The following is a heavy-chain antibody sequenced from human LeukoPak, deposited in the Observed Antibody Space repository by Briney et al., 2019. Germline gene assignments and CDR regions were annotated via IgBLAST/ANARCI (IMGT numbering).Heavy chain of an antibody. Sequence: GGSLRLSCAASGFAFSSYAMSWVRQAPGKGLEWVSAISGSGTNTYYADSVKGRFTISRDNAKNSLYLQMNSLRAEDTAVYYCARGQQWLGAYYFDYWGQGTLVTVSS. V-gene: IGHV3-23*01. CDR1: GFAFSSYA. CDR2: ISGSGTNT. CDR3: ARGQQWLGAYYFDY. D-gene: IGHD6-19*01. J-gene: IGHJ4*02.